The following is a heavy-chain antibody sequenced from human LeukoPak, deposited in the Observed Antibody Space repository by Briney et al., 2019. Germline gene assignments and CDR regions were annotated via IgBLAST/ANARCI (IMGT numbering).Heavy chain of an antibody. CDR3: AKDHEYYGSGSYWTY. CDR2: ISGSGGST. Sequence: AGGSLRLSCAASGFTFSSYAMSWVRQAPGKGLEWVSAISGSGGSTYYADSVKGRFTISRDNSKNTLYLQMNSLRAEDTAVYYCAKDHEYYGSGSYWTYWGQGTLVTVSS. D-gene: IGHD3-10*01. CDR1: GFTFSSYA. V-gene: IGHV3-23*01. J-gene: IGHJ4*02.